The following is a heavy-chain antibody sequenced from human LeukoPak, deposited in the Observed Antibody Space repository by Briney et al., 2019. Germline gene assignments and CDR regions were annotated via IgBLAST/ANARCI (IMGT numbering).Heavy chain of an antibody. CDR3: ARGLSGSFQYYFDY. Sequence: PSQTLSLTCTVSGGSISSGSYYWSWIRQPAGKGLEWIGRIYPSGSTNYNPSLKGRVTISVDTSKNQFSLKLSSVTAADTAVYFCARGLSGSFQYYFDYWGQGTLVTVSS. J-gene: IGHJ4*02. V-gene: IGHV4-61*02. CDR2: IYPSGST. CDR1: GGSISSGSYY. D-gene: IGHD1-26*01.